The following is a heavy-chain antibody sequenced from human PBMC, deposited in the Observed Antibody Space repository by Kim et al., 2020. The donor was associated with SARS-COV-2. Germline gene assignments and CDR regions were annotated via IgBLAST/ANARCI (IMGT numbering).Heavy chain of an antibody. V-gene: IGHV3-23*01. J-gene: IGHJ4*02. D-gene: IGHD3-9*01. CDR3: AKFLTGLMYYFDY. Sequence: YADSVKGRFTISRDNSKNTLYLQMNSLRAEDTAVYYCAKFLTGLMYYFDYWGQGTLVTVSS.